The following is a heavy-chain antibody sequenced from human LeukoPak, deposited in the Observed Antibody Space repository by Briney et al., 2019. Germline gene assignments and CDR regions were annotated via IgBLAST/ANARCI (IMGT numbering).Heavy chain of an antibody. Sequence: GRSLRLSCAASGFTFSSYGMHWVRQAPGMGLEWVAVISYDGSNKYYADSVKGRFTISRDNSKNTLYLQMSSLRAEDTAVYYCAKGGLGSGYDGGGFDYWGQGTLVTVSS. CDR2: ISYDGSNK. CDR3: AKGGLGSGYDGGGFDY. V-gene: IGHV3-30*18. J-gene: IGHJ4*02. CDR1: GFTFSSYG. D-gene: IGHD5-12*01.